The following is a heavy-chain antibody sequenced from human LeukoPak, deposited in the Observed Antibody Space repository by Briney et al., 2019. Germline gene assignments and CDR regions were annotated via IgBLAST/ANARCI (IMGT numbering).Heavy chain of an antibody. J-gene: IGHJ4*02. CDR2: ISAYNGNT. CDR3: ARAFGSGIYYFDY. D-gene: IGHD3-10*01. CDR1: GYTFTSYG. V-gene: IGHV1-18*03. Sequence: ASVKVSCKASGYTFTSYGISWVRQAPGQGLEWMGWISAYNGNTNYAQKLQGRVTITRDTSASTAYMELSSLRSEDMAVYYCARAFGSGIYYFDYWGQGTLVTVSS.